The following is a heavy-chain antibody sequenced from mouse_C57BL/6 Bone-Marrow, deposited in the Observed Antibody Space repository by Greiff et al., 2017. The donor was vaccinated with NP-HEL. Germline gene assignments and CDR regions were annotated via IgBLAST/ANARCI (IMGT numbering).Heavy chain of an antibody. Sequence: VQLVESGPGLVAPSQSLSITCTVSGFSLTSYAISWVRQPPGKGLEWLGVIWTGGGTNYTSALKSRLSISKDNSKSQVFLKMNSLQTDDTARYYCARSVTTVVEDAMDYWGQGTSVNVYS. CDR1: GFSLTSYA. CDR3: ARSVTTVVEDAMDY. D-gene: IGHD1-1*01. V-gene: IGHV2-9-1*01. J-gene: IGHJ4*01. CDR2: IWTGGGT.